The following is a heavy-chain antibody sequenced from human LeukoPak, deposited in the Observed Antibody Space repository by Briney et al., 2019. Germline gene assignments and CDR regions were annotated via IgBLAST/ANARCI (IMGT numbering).Heavy chain of an antibody. CDR2: INHSGST. Sequence: SETLSLTCAVYGGSFSGYYWSWIRQPPGKGLEWIGEINHSGSTNYNPSLKSRVTISVDTSTNQFSLKLSSVTAADTAVYYCARLRKDYDSSGYYWARYNWFDPWGQGTLVTVSS. CDR3: ARLRKDYDSSGYYWARYNWFDP. D-gene: IGHD3-22*01. J-gene: IGHJ5*02. V-gene: IGHV4-34*01. CDR1: GGSFSGYY.